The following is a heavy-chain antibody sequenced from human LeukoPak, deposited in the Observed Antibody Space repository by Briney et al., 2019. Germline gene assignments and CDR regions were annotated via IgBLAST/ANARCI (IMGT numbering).Heavy chain of an antibody. D-gene: IGHD3-3*01. V-gene: IGHV1-18*01. CDR2: ISAYNGNT. CDR1: GYTFTSYG. Sequence: ASVKASCKASGYTFTSYGISWVRQAPGQGLEWMGWISAYNGNTNYAQKLQGRVTMTTDTSTSTAYMELRSLRSDDTAVYYCARTPQSYDFWSGYPAYYYYYYMDVWGKGTTVTVSS. CDR3: ARTPQSYDFWSGYPAYYYYYYMDV. J-gene: IGHJ6*03.